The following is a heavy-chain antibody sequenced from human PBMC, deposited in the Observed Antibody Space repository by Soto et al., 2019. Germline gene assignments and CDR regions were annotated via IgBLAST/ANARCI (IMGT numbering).Heavy chain of an antibody. CDR2: IYYSGST. CDR3: ARDLWGYCGADCYPLDV. Sequence: SETLSLTCTVSGGSISSSSYYWGWIRQPPGKGLEWIGSIYYSGSTYYNLSLKSRVTISVDTSKNQFSLKLSSVTAADTAVYYCARDLWGYCGADCYPLDVWGQGTTVTVSS. CDR1: GGSISSSSYY. V-gene: IGHV4-39*02. D-gene: IGHD2-21*02. J-gene: IGHJ6*02.